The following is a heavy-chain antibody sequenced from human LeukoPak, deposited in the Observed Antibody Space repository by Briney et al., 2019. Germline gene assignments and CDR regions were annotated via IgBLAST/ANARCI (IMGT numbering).Heavy chain of an antibody. CDR3: ARFLTLGYYDSSGYDY. V-gene: IGHV1-2*06. J-gene: IGHJ4*02. D-gene: IGHD3-22*01. CDR1: GYTFTGYY. CDR2: MNPNSGGT. Sequence: GASVKVSCKASGYTFTGYYMHWVRQAPGQGLKWMGRMNPNSGGTNYAQKFQGRVTMTRDTSISTAYMELSRLRSDDTAVYYCARFLTLGYYDSSGYDYWGQGTLVTVSS.